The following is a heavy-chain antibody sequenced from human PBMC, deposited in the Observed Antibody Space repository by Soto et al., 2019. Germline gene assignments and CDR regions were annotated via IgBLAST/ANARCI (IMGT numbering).Heavy chain of an antibody. CDR1: GFPFSDYY. D-gene: IGHD6-6*01. CDR2: ISSTSAYT. V-gene: IGHV3-11*05. J-gene: IGHJ4*02. CDR3: ARDPSRRAPPDY. Sequence: GGSLRLSCAASGFPFSDYYMTWFRQAPGKGLEWVSYISSTSAYTNYADSVRGRFTISRDNAKNSLYLQMTSLTDEDTAVYYCARDPSRRAPPDYWGQGTLVTVSS.